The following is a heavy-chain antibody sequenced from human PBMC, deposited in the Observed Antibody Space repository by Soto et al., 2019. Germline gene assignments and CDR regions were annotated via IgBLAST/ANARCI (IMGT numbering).Heavy chain of an antibody. CDR1: GFTFSTYA. CDR3: AKDRLDRGVNHFDY. J-gene: IGHJ4*01. V-gene: IGHV3-23*01. CDR2: ITGSGGGR. Sequence: GGSLRPSCEAIGFTFSTYAISWVRQAPGKGLDWVSSITGSGGGRYYVDSVKGRFTVSRDNSKSTLYLQMNGLRAEDTSLYYCAKDRLDRGVNHFDYWGHGTLVTVSS. D-gene: IGHD3-10*01.